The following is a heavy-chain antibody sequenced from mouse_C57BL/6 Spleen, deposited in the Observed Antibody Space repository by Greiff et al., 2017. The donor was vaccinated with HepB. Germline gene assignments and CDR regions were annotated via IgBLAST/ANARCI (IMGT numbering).Heavy chain of an antibody. V-gene: IGHV7-3*01. D-gene: IGHD2-4*01. CDR1: GFTFTDYY. J-gene: IGHJ2*01. CDR2: IRNKANGYTT. CDR3: ARFGEYDLYYFDY. Sequence: EVQVVESGGGLVQPGGSLSLSCAASGFTFTDYYMSWVRQPPGKALEWLGFIRNKANGYTTEYSASVKGRFTISRDNSQSILYLQMNALRAEDSATYYCARFGEYDLYYFDYWGQGTTLTVSS.